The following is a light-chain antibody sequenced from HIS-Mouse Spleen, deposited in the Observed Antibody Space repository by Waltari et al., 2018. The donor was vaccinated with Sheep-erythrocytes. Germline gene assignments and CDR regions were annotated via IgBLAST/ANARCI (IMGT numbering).Light chain of an antibody. CDR1: SLRSYY. V-gene: IGLV3-19*01. CDR3: NSRDSSGNHLGVV. Sequence: SSELTQDPAVSVALGQTVRITCQGDSLRSYYASWLQQKPGQAPVRVIYGKNNRPSGSPDRFSGSSSGNTASLTITGAQAEDEADFSCNSRDSSGNHLGVVFGGGTKLTVL. J-gene: IGLJ2*01. CDR2: GKN.